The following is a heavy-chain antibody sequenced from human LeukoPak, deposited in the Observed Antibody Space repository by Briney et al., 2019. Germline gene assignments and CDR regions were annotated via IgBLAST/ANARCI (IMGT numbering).Heavy chain of an antibody. D-gene: IGHD4-11*01. CDR1: GFTFTSHW. Sequence: GGSLRLSCEASGFTFTSHWMSWVRQVPGKGLEWVAKINEDGREKYYVDSVKGRFTISRDNAKNSLSLQMNSLRAEDTAVYYCARVPHDYSDYVAYWGQGTLVTVSS. CDR2: INEDGREK. V-gene: IGHV3-7*01. J-gene: IGHJ4*02. CDR3: ARVPHDYSDYVAY.